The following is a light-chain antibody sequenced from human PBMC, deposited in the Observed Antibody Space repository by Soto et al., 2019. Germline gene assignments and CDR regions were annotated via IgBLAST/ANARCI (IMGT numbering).Light chain of an antibody. V-gene: IGKV3-15*01. J-gene: IGKJ1*01. CDR2: GAS. Sequence: ETVMTQSPADLCVSSGERANLSCRASQSVYSSLAWYQQKPGQAPRLLIYGASTRATGIPARFSGSGSGTGFTLTISRLQSEDFAVYYCQQYNNWPPWTFGQGTKVDIK. CDR3: QQYNNWPPWT. CDR1: QSVYSS.